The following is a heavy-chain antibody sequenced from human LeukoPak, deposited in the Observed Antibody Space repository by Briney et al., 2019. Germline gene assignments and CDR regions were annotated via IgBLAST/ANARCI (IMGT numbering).Heavy chain of an antibody. D-gene: IGHD3-22*01. J-gene: IGHJ4*02. V-gene: IGHV4-34*01. Sequence: SENLSLTCGVYGESFSGDFWTWLRQAPGKGLEWIGEINHRGRTNYSPSLTGRVTISVDTSMNQFSLQLRSVTAADTALYYCARGQYDSGGYHYGIRTFYFDYWGQGILVTVSS. CDR3: ARGQYDSGGYHYGIRTFYFDY. CDR1: GESFSGDF. CDR2: INHRGRT.